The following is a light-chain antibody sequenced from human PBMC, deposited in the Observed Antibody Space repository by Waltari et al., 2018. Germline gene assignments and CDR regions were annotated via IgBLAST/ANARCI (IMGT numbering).Light chain of an antibody. Sequence: QSALTQPPPASGSPGQSVTIPCTGTSSDVGAYDYVSWYQPPPGQAPKLMLSEVTQRPSGVPDRFSGSKSGNTASLTVSGLQAEDEAVYYCSSYAGRNGVIFGGGTMLNVL. V-gene: IGLV2-8*01. CDR3: SSYAGRNGVI. CDR2: EVT. J-gene: IGLJ2*01. CDR1: SSDVGAYDY.